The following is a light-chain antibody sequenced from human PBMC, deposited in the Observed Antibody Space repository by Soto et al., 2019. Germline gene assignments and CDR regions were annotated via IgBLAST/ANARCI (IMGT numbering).Light chain of an antibody. V-gene: IGKV3-20*01. CDR2: GAS. Sequence: EIVWTQSPGTLSLFPGERATLSCRASQSVDSSYIAWYQHKPGQAPRLLISGASRRATGIPDRFSGAGSGTDFTLTISRLEPEDFALYYCQQHDILPITFGQGTRLEIK. CDR1: QSVDSSY. CDR3: QQHDILPIT. J-gene: IGKJ5*01.